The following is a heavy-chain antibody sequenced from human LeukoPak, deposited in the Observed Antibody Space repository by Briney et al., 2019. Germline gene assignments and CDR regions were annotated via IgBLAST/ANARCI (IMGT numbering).Heavy chain of an antibody. D-gene: IGHD3-22*01. Sequence: ASVKVSCKASGYTFTAYYMHWVRQAPGQGIEWMGWINPNSGGTNYAQKFQGRVTMTRDTSISTAYMELSRLTSDDTAVSYCARASLTTDHSVFDYWDQGSLVTVYS. CDR3: ARASLTTDHSVFDY. CDR1: GYTFTAYY. J-gene: IGHJ4*02. CDR2: INPNSGGT. V-gene: IGHV1-2*02.